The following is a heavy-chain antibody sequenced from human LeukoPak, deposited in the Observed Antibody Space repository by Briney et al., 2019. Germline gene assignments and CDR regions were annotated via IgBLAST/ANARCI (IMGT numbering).Heavy chain of an antibody. J-gene: IGHJ4*02. CDR1: GFTFSSYA. CDR2: ISVSCGST. D-gene: IGHD2-2*01. Sequence: GESLRLSCAASGFTFSSYAMSWVRQAPGQGLEWVSAISVSCGSTYYADSVKGRFTIYRDNSKNTLYLQMNSLRAEDTAVYYCAKDHGTGDIVVVPAARWGQGTLVTVSS. CDR3: AKDHGTGDIVVVPAAR. V-gene: IGHV3-23*01.